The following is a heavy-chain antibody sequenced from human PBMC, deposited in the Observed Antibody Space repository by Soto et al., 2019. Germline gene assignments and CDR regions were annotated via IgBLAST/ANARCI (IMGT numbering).Heavy chain of an antibody. CDR2: ISYDGSNK. V-gene: IGHV3-30-3*01. Sequence: GGSLRLSCAASGFTFSSYGMHWVRQAPGKGLEWVAVISYDGSNKYYADSVKGRFTISRDNSKNTLYLQMNSLGAEDTAVYYCAREGLLAAAGCFDYWGQGTLVTVS. D-gene: IGHD6-13*01. CDR1: GFTFSSYG. J-gene: IGHJ4*02. CDR3: AREGLLAAAGCFDY.